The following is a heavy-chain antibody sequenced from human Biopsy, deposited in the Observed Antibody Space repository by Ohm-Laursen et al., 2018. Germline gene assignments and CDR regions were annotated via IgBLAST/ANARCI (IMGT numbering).Heavy chain of an antibody. CDR1: AYTFTSYY. J-gene: IGHJ6*02. Sequence: ASVKASCQASAYTFTSYYMHWVRQAPGHGLEWMGIINPSGGSTTYAQKFQGRVTMTRDTSTSTVYMELSSLRSDDTAIYYCVRDRYRWDMAAVVAAHYNEHYYPLDVWGQETAVTVSS. CDR2: INPSGGST. D-gene: IGHD2-15*01. CDR3: VRDRYRWDMAAVVAAHYNEHYYPLDV. V-gene: IGHV1-46*01.